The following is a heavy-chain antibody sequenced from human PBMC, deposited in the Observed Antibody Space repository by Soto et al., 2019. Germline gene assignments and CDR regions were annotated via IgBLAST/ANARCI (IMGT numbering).Heavy chain of an antibody. CDR3: VRADRFGELVAGGAFDX. CDR1: GGSISSYY. D-gene: IGHD3-16*01. V-gene: IGHV4-59*01. J-gene: IGHJ3*02. CDR2: IYYSGST. Sequence: PSETLSLTCTVSGGSISSYYWSWIRQPPGKGLEWIGYIYYSGSTNYNPSLKSRVTISVETSKKQFSLKLSSVTAADTAVYYCVRADRFGELVAGGAFDXWGQGTMVTVS.